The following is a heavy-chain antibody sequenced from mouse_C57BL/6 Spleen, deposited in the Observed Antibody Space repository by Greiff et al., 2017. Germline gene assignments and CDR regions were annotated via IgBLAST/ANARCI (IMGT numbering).Heavy chain of an antibody. V-gene: IGHV1-26*01. CDR1: GYTFTDYY. CDR3: ARGVVAFHWYFDV. D-gene: IGHD1-1*01. CDR2: INPNNGGT. Sequence: EVKLQQSGPELVKPGASVKISCKASGYTFTDYYMNWVKQSHGKSLEWIGDINPNNGGTSYNQKFKDKATLTVDKSSSTAYMELRSLTSEDSAVYYCARGVVAFHWYFDVWGTGTTVTVSS. J-gene: IGHJ1*03.